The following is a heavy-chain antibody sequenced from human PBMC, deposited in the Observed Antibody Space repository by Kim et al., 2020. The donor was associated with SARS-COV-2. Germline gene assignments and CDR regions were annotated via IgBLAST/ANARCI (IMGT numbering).Heavy chain of an antibody. Sequence: GGSLRLSCAASGFTFSSYEMNWVRQAPGKGLEWVSYISSSGSTIYYADSVKGRFTISRDNAKNSLYLQMNSLRAEDTAVYYCASLGYSSSGNWGFDYWGQGTLVTVSS. J-gene: IGHJ4*02. CDR1: GFTFSSYE. D-gene: IGHD6-13*01. CDR2: ISSSGSTI. V-gene: IGHV3-48*03. CDR3: ASLGYSSSGNWGFDY.